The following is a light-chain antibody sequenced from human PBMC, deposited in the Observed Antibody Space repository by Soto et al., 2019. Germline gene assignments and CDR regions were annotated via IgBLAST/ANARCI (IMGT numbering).Light chain of an antibody. J-gene: IGLJ1*01. CDR3: CSYAGSSTFV. CDR2: EAT. Sequence: QSVLTQPASVSGSPGQSINISCTGTSSYFGTYNLVSWYQHHPGKAPKLLIYEATKRPPGVSDRFSGSKSGNTASLTISGLQAVDGADYYCCSYAGSSTFVFETGSKVTVL. CDR1: SSYFGTYNL. V-gene: IGLV2-23*01.